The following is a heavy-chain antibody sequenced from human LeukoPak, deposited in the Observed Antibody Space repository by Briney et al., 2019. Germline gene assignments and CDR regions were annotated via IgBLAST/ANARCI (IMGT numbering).Heavy chain of an antibody. CDR2: ISYDGSNK. CDR1: GFTFSSYG. V-gene: IGHV3-30*18. CDR3: AKDGAWFGDLYKRYYGMDV. J-gene: IGHJ6*04. D-gene: IGHD3-10*01. Sequence: GRSLRLSCAASGFTFSSYGMHWVRQAPGKGLEWVAVISYDGSNKYYADSVKGRFTISRDNSKNTLYLQMNSLRAEDTAVYYCAKDGAWFGDLYKRYYGMDVWGKGTTVTVSS.